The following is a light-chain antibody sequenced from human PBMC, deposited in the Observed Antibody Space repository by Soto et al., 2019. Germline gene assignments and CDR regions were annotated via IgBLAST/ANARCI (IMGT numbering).Light chain of an antibody. CDR2: DAS. J-gene: IGKJ2*01. V-gene: IGKV1-5*01. Sequence: DIQMTQSPSTLSASVGDRVTITCRASQSISSWLAWYQQKPGKAPKLLIYDASSLESGVPSRFSGSGSGTEFTLNISSLQPDDFATYYCQQYTSYPYTFGQGTKLEIK. CDR3: QQYTSYPYT. CDR1: QSISSW.